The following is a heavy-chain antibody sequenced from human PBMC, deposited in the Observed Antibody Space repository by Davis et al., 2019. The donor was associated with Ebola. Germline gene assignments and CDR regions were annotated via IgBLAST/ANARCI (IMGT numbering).Heavy chain of an antibody. Sequence: PGGSLRLSCTASGFTFGDYAMSWFRQAPGKGLEWVGFIRSKAYGGTTEYAASVKGRFTISRDDSKSIAYLQMNSLKTEDTAVYYRTRVDRGITFGGAGLSPFDYWGQGTLVTVSS. D-gene: IGHD3-16*01. CDR3: TRVDRGITFGGAGLSPFDY. V-gene: IGHV3-49*03. CDR1: GFTFGDYA. J-gene: IGHJ4*02. CDR2: IRSKAYGGTT.